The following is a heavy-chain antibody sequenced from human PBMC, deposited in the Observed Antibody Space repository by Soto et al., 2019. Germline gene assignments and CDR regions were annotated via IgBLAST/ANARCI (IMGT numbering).Heavy chain of an antibody. Sequence: SETLSLTCTVSGGSISSYYWSWIRQPPGKGLEWIGYIYYSGSTNYNPSLKSRVTISVDTSKNQFSLKLSSVTAADTAVYYCASGHSLYYYYGMDVWGQGTTVTVSS. CDR3: ASGHSLYYYYGMDV. J-gene: IGHJ6*02. CDR1: GGSISSYY. D-gene: IGHD2-15*01. CDR2: IYYSGST. V-gene: IGHV4-59*01.